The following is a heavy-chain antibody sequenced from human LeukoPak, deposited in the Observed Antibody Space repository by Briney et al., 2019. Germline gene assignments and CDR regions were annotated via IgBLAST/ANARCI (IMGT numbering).Heavy chain of an antibody. CDR1: GFTFDDYA. V-gene: IGHV3-9*01. Sequence: GGSLRLSCAASGFTFDDYAMHWVRQAPGKGLEWVSGISWNSGSIEYADSVKGRFTISRDNAKNSLYLQMNSLRAEDTAVYYCARDQTDDAFDIWGQGTMVTVSS. CDR2: ISWNSGSI. J-gene: IGHJ3*02. CDR3: ARDQTDDAFDI.